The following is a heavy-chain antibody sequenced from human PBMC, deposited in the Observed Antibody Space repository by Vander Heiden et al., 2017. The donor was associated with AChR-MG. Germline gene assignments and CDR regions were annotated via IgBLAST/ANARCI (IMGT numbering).Heavy chain of an antibody. Sequence: QMQLVQSGPEVKKPGTSVKVPCKASGFTFTSSAVQWVRQARGQRLEWIGWIVVGSGNTNYAQKFQERVTITRDMSTSTAYMELSSLRSEDTAVYYCAADNETASEGAFDIWGQGTMVTVSS. CDR2: IVVGSGNT. CDR3: AADNETASEGAFDI. V-gene: IGHV1-58*01. D-gene: IGHD1-1*01. CDR1: GFTFTSSA. J-gene: IGHJ3*02.